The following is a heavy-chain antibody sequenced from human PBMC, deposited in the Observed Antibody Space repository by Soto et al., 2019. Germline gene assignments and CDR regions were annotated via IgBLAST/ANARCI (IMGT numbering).Heavy chain of an antibody. CDR2: IESGGGT. J-gene: IGHJ3*02. CDR1: GLTVSTNY. D-gene: IGHD2-8*01. V-gene: IGHV3-66*01. CDR3: ARELTLAGLSSSDI. Sequence: PGGSLRLSCAASGLTVSTNYMTWVRQAPGGGLEWVSLIESGGGTYYADAVKGRFTISRDNSKNTLYLQMNSLRVEDTAVYYCARELTLAGLSSSDIWGQGTMVTVSS.